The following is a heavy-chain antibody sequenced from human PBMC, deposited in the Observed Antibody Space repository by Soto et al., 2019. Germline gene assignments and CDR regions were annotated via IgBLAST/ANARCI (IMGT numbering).Heavy chain of an antibody. V-gene: IGHV4-59*08. CDR1: GGSISSYY. Sequence: SETLSLTCTVSGGSISSYYWSCIRQPPGKGLEWIGYIYYSGSTNYNPSLKSRVTISVDTSKNQFSPKLSSVTAADTAVYYCARHHTGYSSGWSFDYWGQGTLVTVSS. J-gene: IGHJ4*02. D-gene: IGHD6-19*01. CDR2: IYYSGST. CDR3: ARHHTGYSSGWSFDY.